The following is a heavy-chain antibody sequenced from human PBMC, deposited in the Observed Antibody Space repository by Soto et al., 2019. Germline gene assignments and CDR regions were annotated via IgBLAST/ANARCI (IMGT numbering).Heavy chain of an antibody. D-gene: IGHD3-16*02. Sequence: SGRVSSKASGFTFTSSAMQWVRQARGQRLEWIGWIVVGSGNTNYAQKFQERVTITRDMSTSTAYMELSSLRSEDTAVYYCAARGYDYIWGSYRSPNDAFDIWGQGTMVTVS. V-gene: IGHV1-58*02. J-gene: IGHJ3*02. CDR1: GFTFTSSA. CDR2: IVVGSGNT. CDR3: AARGYDYIWGSYRSPNDAFDI.